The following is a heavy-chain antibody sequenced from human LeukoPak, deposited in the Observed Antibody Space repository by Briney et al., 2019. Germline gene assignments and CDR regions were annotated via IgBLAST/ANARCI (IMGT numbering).Heavy chain of an antibody. J-gene: IGHJ3*02. Sequence: SQTLSLTCTVSGGSISSGSYYWSWIRQPAGKGLEWIGRIYTSGSTNYNPSLKSRVTISVDTSKNQFSLKLSSVTAADTAVYYCARDGSSWFLDAFDIWGQGTMVTVSS. D-gene: IGHD6-13*01. CDR3: ARDGSSWFLDAFDI. CDR1: GGSISSGSYY. CDR2: IYTSGST. V-gene: IGHV4-61*02.